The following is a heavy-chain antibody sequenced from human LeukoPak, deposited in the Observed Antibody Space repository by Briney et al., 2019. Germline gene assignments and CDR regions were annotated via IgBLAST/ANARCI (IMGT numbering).Heavy chain of an antibody. V-gene: IGHV3-33*01. CDR1: GFTFSSYG. CDR3: ARGDGYNDAEYLQH. D-gene: IGHD5-24*01. J-gene: IGHJ1*01. CDR2: IWYDGSNT. Sequence: GRSLRLSCAASGFTFSSYGMHWVRQAPGKGLEWVAVIWYDGSNTYYGVSVRGRFTISRDNSKKTLYLQMNSLRVEDTAVYYCARGDGYNDAEYLQHWGQGTLVTVS.